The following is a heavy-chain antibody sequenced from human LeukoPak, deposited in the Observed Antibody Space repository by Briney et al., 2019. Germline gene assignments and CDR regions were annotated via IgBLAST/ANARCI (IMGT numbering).Heavy chain of an antibody. J-gene: IGHJ3*02. CDR1: GGSFSSYY. CDR2: IYYSGST. CDR3: ARGDSSGRYFGADAFDI. Sequence: SETLSLTCAVYGGSFSSYYWGWIRQSPGKGLEWIGSIYYSGSTYYNPSLKSRVTISVDTSKNQFSLKLSSVTAADTAVYYCARGDSSGRYFGADAFDIWGQGTMVTVSS. D-gene: IGHD6-19*01. V-gene: IGHV4-39*01.